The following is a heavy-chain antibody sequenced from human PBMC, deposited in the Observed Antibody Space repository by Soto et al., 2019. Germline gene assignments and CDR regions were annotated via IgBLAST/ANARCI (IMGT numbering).Heavy chain of an antibody. Sequence: SETLSLTCAVYGGSFSGYYWSWIRQPPGKGLEWIGEINHSGSTNYNPSLKSRVTISVDTSKNQFSLKLSSVTAADTAVYYCARHQGKYYDFWSGYYAPDAFDIWGQGTMVTVSS. V-gene: IGHV4-34*01. CDR3: ARHQGKYYDFWSGYYAPDAFDI. J-gene: IGHJ3*02. CDR2: INHSGST. D-gene: IGHD3-3*01. CDR1: GGSFSGYY.